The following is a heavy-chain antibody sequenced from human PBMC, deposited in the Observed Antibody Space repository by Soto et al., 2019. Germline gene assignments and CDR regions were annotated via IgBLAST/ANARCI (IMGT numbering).Heavy chain of an antibody. Sequence: QVQLVQSGAALKKPGSSVKVSCKASGDTFSGYPINWVRQAPGEGLEWMGRIIPVFGTTNDAQRFEGRVTFTADEPTNTAYMELRGLLSEDTAVYYCARDGGFGELKYWGPGTLVTVSS. V-gene: IGHV1-69*18. CDR3: ARDGGFGELKY. CDR2: IIPVFGTT. J-gene: IGHJ4*02. D-gene: IGHD3-10*01. CDR1: GDTFSGYP.